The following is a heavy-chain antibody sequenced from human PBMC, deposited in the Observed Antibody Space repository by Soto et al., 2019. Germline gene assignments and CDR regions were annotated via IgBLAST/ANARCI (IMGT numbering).Heavy chain of an antibody. J-gene: IGHJ3*02. CDR1: CGSVISGSYY. CDR3: ARCEGWFGELGRAFDI. V-gene: IGHV4-61*01. CDR2: IYYSGST. Sequence: SETLSLTCTFSCGSVISGSYYWSWIRQPPGKGLEWIGYIYYSGSTNYNPSLKSRVTISVDTSKNQFSLKLSSVTAADTAVYYCARCEGWFGELGRAFDIWGQGTMVTVSS. D-gene: IGHD3-10*01.